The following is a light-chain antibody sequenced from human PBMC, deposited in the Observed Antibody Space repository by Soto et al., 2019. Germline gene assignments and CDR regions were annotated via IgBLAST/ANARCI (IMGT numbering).Light chain of an antibody. CDR1: QSISSY. CDR3: QQVYVYPST. V-gene: IGKV1-9*01. Sequence: IEMTQSPSSLSSSVGDSLTLTRRASQSISSYLAWYKQKPGKAPKLLSYAASTLQSGVPSRFRGGGSGTDFTLTISSLKPEDFETYYCQQVYVYPSTFGGGTKVDIK. CDR2: AAS. J-gene: IGKJ4*01.